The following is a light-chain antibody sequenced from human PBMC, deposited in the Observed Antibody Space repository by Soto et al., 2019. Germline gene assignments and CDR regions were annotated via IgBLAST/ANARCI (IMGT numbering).Light chain of an antibody. CDR2: GHS. V-gene: IGKV3-20*01. CDR3: QQYGTSPPT. J-gene: IGKJ1*01. CDR1: QSVGSSY. Sequence: EIVLTQSPGTLSLSPGERANLSCRTSQSVGSSYLAWYQQKPGQAPRLVIYGHSSRATGIPDRFSGSESGTDFTLTINRLEPEDFAVYYCQQYGTSPPTFGQGTKVEIK.